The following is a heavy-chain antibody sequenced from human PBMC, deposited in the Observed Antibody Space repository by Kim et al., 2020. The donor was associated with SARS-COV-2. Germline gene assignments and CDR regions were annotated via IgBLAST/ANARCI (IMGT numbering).Heavy chain of an antibody. J-gene: IGHJ1*01. D-gene: IGHD3-16*02. CDR3: ARDEGENDYVWGSYRYRPSAYFQH. V-gene: IGHV4-31*03. Sequence: SETLSLTCTVSGGSISSGGHYWSWIRQHPGKGLEWIGYIYYSGSTYYNPSLKSRVTISVDTSKNQFSLKLSSVTAADTAVYYCARDEGENDYVWGSYRYRPSAYFQHWGQGTLVTVSS. CDR1: GGSISSGGHY. CDR2: IYYSGST.